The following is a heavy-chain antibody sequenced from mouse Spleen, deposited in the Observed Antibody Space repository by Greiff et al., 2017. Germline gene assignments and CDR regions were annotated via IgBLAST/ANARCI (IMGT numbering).Heavy chain of an antibody. J-gene: IGHJ3*01. CDR1: GFTFSDYY. CDR2: ISDGGSYT. CDR3: AREGDGNYECFAY. V-gene: IGHV5-4*02. Sequence: EVNLVESGGGLVKPGGSLKLSCAASGFTFSDYYMYWVRQTPEKRLEWVATISDGGSYTYYPDSVKGRFTISRDNAKNNLYLQMSNLKSEDTAMYYCAREGDGNYECFAYWGQGTLVTVSA. D-gene: IGHD2-1*01.